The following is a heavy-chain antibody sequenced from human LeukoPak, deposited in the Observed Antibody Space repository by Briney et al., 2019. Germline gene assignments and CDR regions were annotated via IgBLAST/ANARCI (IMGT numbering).Heavy chain of an antibody. CDR1: GGSFSGYF. J-gene: IGHJ6*03. Sequence: SETLSLICAVCGGSFSGYFWSWIRKPRGKGLEWMGNNYYSGSTNYNPSLKSRVTISVDTSTNQFSLELSSVTAADTAVYYCARAQGQWIQLPAYYYMDVWGKGTTVTISS. CDR3: ARAQGQWIQLPAYYYMDV. D-gene: IGHD5-18*01. CDR2: NYYSGST. V-gene: IGHV4-59*01.